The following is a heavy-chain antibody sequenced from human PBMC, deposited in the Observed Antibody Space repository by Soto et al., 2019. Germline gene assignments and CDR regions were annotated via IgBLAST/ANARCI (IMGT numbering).Heavy chain of an antibody. Sequence: GASVKVSCKASGYTFTSYYMHWVRQAPGQGLEWMGIINPSGGSPSYAQKFQGRVTMTRDTSTSTVYMELSSLRSEDTAVYYCAGGIWFGDPWFDPWGQGTLVTVSS. V-gene: IGHV1-46*03. D-gene: IGHD3-10*01. CDR1: GYTFTSYY. J-gene: IGHJ5*02. CDR2: INPSGGSP. CDR3: AGGIWFGDPWFDP.